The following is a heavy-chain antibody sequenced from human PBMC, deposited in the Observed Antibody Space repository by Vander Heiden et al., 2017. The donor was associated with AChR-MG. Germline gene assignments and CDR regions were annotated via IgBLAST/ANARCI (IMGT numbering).Heavy chain of an antibody. CDR2: INTDTGNP. V-gene: IGHV7-4-1*02. J-gene: IGHJ4*02. D-gene: IGHD1-26*01. CDR1: GYTFTNYA. Sequence: QVQLVQSGSEVKKPGASVKVSCKTSGYTFTNYAMNWVRQAPGQGLEWMGWINTDTGNPTYAQGFTGRFVFSLDTSVSTTYLQISSLKAEDTAVYYCARDVGRGAANDAAYDHWGQGTLVTVSS. CDR3: ARDVGRGAANDAAYDH.